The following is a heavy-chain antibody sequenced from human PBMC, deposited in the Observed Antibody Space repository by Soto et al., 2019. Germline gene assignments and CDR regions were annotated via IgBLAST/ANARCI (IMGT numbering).Heavy chain of an antibody. CDR2: ISSSGRNT. V-gene: IGHV3-23*01. Sequence: GGSLRLSCAASGFTISSYAMSWVRQAPGKGLEWVSAISSSGRNTYYADSVKGRFTMSRDNSKNTLYLQMNSLRAEDTAVYYCAKDNYVDTAMVTFDYWGQGTLVTVSS. CDR3: AKDNYVDTAMVTFDY. CDR1: GFTISSYA. D-gene: IGHD5-18*01. J-gene: IGHJ4*02.